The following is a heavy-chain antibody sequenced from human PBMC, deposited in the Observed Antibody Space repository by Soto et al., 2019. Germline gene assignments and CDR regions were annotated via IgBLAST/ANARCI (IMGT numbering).Heavy chain of an antibody. V-gene: IGHV3-23*01. CDR3: AKGKGLGAAGTNWFDP. J-gene: IGHJ5*02. Sequence: EMQLSESGGGLVQPGGSLRLSCAASGFIFSDSAMSWVRQAPGKGLEWVSTISSRGGSTFYADSVKGRFTISRDNSMDTLYLQMTSLRVEDTAVYYCAKGKGLGAAGTNWFDPWGQGTLVTVSS. CDR2: ISSRGGST. D-gene: IGHD6-13*01. CDR1: GFIFSDSA.